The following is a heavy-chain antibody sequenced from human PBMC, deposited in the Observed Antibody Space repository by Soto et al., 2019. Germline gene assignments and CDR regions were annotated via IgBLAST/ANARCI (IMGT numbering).Heavy chain of an antibody. J-gene: IGHJ6*02. CDR1: GYTFTGYY. V-gene: IGHV1-2*04. D-gene: IGHD3-10*01. CDR3: ARDPLGHYYYGMDV. Sequence: AASVKVSCKASGYTFTGYYMHWVRQAPGQGLEWMGWINPNSGGTNYAQKFQGWVTMTRDTSISTAYMELSRLRSDDTAVYYCARDPLGHYYYGMDVWGQGTTVTVSS. CDR2: INPNSGGT.